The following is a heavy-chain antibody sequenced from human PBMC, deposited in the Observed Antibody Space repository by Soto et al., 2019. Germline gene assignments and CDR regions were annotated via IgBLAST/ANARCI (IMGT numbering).Heavy chain of an antibody. Sequence: QLQESGPGLVKPSETLSLTCNVSGRSMISYYWSWIRQPAGNGLAWIGRIYTGGNTNYNPSLKSRDTMSVDTSKSQFSLSLTSVTAADTAVYYCAREGDDRHFFFDSWGQVTLVTVSS. CDR1: GRSMISYY. J-gene: IGHJ4*02. CDR3: AREGDDRHFFFDS. D-gene: IGHD3-3*02. V-gene: IGHV4-4*07. CDR2: IYTGGNT.